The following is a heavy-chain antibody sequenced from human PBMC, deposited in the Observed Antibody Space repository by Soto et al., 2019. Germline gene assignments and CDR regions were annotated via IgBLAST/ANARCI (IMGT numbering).Heavy chain of an antibody. CDR3: ARDRELLWFGELLRPSRYFDY. D-gene: IGHD3-10*01. CDR1: GGSISIGDYY. Sequence: PSETLSLTCTVSGGSISIGDYYWSCIRQPPGKGLEWIGYIYYSGSTYYNPSLKSRVTVSVDTSKNQFSLKLSSVTAADTAVYYCARDRELLWFGELLRPSRYFDYWGQGTLVTVSS. V-gene: IGHV4-30-4*01. J-gene: IGHJ4*02. CDR2: IYYSGST.